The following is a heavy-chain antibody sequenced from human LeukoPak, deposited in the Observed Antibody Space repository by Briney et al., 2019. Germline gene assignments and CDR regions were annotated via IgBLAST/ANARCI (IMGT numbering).Heavy chain of an antibody. CDR2: IYYSGST. V-gene: IGHV4-59*08. CDR3: ARQRYYYDSSGYYGDTYYFDY. CDR1: GGSISSYY. D-gene: IGHD3-22*01. J-gene: IGHJ4*02. Sequence: SETLSLTCTVSGGSISSYYWSWIRQPPGKGLEWIGYIYYSGSTNYNPSLKSRVTISVDTSKNQFSLNLSSVTAADTAVYYCARQRYYYDSSGYYGDTYYFDYWGQGTLVTVSS.